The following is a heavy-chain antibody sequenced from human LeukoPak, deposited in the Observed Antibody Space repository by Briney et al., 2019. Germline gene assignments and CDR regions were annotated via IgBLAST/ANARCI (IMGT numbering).Heavy chain of an antibody. CDR3: VRHVPPWTKNLQTGGQEY. CDR2: IYPGDSDT. CDR1: AYSFTNFW. D-gene: IGHD3-16*01. Sequence: GESLKISCKGSAYSFTNFWIGWVRQMPGKGLEWMGIIYPGDSDTRYSPSFQDHVTISVDKSISTAYLQWSSLRASDTAMYYCVRHVPPWTKNLQTGGQEYWGQGTLVTVSS. J-gene: IGHJ4*02. V-gene: IGHV5-51*01.